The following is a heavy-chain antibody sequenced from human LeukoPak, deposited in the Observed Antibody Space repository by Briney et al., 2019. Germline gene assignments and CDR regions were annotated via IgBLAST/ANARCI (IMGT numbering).Heavy chain of an antibody. CDR1: GGSFSGYY. V-gene: IGHV4-34*01. Sequence: PSETLSLTCAVYGGSFSGYYWSWIRQPPGKGLEWIGEINHSGSTNHNPSLKSRVTISVDTSKNQFSLKLSSVTAADTAVYYCASSGISSYGMDVWGQGTTVTVSS. J-gene: IGHJ6*02. D-gene: IGHD3-3*01. CDR2: INHSGST. CDR3: ASSGISSYGMDV.